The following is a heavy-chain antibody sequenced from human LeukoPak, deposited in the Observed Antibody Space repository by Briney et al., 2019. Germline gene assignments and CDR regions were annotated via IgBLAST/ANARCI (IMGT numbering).Heavy chain of an antibody. CDR1: GFTFDDYA. J-gene: IGHJ4*02. CDR2: ISGDGGSI. D-gene: IGHD6-13*01. CDR3: AKEDYSSSWYALDY. Sequence: WGSLRLSCAASGFTFDDYAIYWVRQGPGKGLEWVSLISGDGGSIYYADSVKGRFTISRDNSTNSLYLQMNSLRTEDTALYYCAKEDYSSSWYALDYWGQGTLVTVSS. V-gene: IGHV3-43*02.